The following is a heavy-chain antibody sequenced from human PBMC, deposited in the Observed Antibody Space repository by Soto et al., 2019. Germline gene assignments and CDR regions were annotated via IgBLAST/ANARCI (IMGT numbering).Heavy chain of an antibody. V-gene: IGHV1-18*01. J-gene: IGHJ6*02. D-gene: IGHD2-2*01. CDR3: ARGASCSSTSCYDNFHYGLAG. Sequence: ASVKVSCKASGYTFTNYGITWVRQAPGQGLEWMGWITASNGNANYAREIQGRLTLTRDTSTNTASMELRSLRSDDTAVYYCARGASCSSTSCYDNFHYGLAGWGQGTKVTVYS. CDR1: GYTFTNYG. CDR2: ITASNGNA.